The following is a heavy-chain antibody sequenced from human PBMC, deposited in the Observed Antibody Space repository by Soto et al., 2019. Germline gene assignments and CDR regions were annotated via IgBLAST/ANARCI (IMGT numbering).Heavy chain of an antibody. V-gene: IGHV3-64*07. CDR3: ARVGKGRAPSDH. J-gene: IGHJ4*02. Sequence: EVQLVESGGGLVQPGGSLRLSCAASGFTFSSYPMHWVRQAPGKGLEYVSAISSNGGSTYYADSVKGRFTISRDNSKNTPYLQMGSLRAEDMAVYYCARVGKGRAPSDHWGQGTLVTVSS. CDR2: ISSNGGST. CDR1: GFTFSSYP.